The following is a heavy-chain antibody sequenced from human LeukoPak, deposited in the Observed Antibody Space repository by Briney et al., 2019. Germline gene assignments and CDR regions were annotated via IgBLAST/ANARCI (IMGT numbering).Heavy chain of an antibody. CDR3: ARAISTVAGGGTFDY. Sequence: PSETLSLTCTVSGYSISSGYYWGWIRQPPGKGLEWIGSIYHSGSTYYNPSLKSRVTISVDTSKNQFPLKLSSVTAADTAVYYCARAISTVAGGGTFDYWGQGTLVTVSS. CDR2: IYHSGST. J-gene: IGHJ4*02. V-gene: IGHV4-38-2*02. CDR1: GYSISSGYY. D-gene: IGHD6-19*01.